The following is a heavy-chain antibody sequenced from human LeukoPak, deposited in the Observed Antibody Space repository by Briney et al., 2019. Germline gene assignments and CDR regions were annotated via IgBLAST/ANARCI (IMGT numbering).Heavy chain of an antibody. D-gene: IGHD1-26*01. CDR2: IYYSGST. V-gene: IGHV4-59*01. Sequence: SETLSLTCTVSGVSISNYDWSWIRQPPGKGLELLGYIYYSGSTNYNPSLKSRVTISVDTSNSQFSLKLSSVTAADTAVYYCARRGGSPLGAFDIWGQGTLVTVSS. CDR3: ARRGGSPLGAFDI. CDR1: GVSISNYD. J-gene: IGHJ3*02.